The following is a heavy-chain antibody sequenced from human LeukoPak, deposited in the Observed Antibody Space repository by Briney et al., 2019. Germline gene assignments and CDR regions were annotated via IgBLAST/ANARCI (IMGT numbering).Heavy chain of an antibody. D-gene: IGHD3-9*01. Sequence: ASVKVSCKASGYTFTSYGMSWVRQAPGQGLEWMGWITTYSGDTKYAQKLQGRVTMTTDTSTSTVYMELRSLRSDDTAVYYCARQLRDTLTGFDYWGQGALVTVSS. CDR2: ITTYSGDT. CDR1: GYTFTSYG. J-gene: IGHJ4*02. V-gene: IGHV1-18*01. CDR3: ARQLRDTLTGFDY.